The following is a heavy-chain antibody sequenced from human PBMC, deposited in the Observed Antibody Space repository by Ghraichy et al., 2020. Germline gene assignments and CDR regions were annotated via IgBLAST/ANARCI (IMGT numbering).Heavy chain of an antibody. CDR2: TYYRSKWYN. V-gene: IGHV6-1*01. D-gene: IGHD2-21*01. J-gene: IGHJ4*02. Sequence: SQTLSLTCAISGDSVSSNSAAWNWIRQSPSRGLEWLGRTYYRSKWYNDYAVSVKSRITINPDTSKNQFSLQLNSVTPEDTAVYYCARDSGADCGGDCYPIDYWGQGTLVTVSS. CDR1: GDSVSSNSAA. CDR3: ARDSGADCGGDCYPIDY.